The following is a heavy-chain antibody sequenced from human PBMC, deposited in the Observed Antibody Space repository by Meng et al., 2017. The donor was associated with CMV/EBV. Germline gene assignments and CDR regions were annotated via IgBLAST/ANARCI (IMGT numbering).Heavy chain of an antibody. D-gene: IGHD2-21*01. CDR2: ISYDGSNK. V-gene: IGHV3-30*04. Sequence: FTFSSYAMHWVRQAPGKGREWVAVISYDGSNKYYADSVKGRFTISRDNSKNTLYLQMNSLRAEDTAVYYCARDMGPYCGGDCYGPVYWGQGTLVTVSS. J-gene: IGHJ4*02. CDR3: ARDMGPYCGGDCYGPVY. CDR1: FTFSSYA.